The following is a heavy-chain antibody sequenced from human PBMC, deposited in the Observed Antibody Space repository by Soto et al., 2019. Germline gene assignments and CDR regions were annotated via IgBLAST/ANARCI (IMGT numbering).Heavy chain of an antibody. CDR3: AREAGQLWFGELNWFDP. CDR1: GYTFTSYG. Sequence: ASVKVSCKASGYTFTSYGISWVRQAPGQGLEWMGWFSAYNDNTNYAQKLQGRVTMTTDKSPSKAYMERRSLGSNDTAEYYCAREAGQLWFGELNWFDPWGRGTLVTVSS. CDR2: FSAYNDNT. J-gene: IGHJ5*02. D-gene: IGHD3-10*01. V-gene: IGHV1-18*01.